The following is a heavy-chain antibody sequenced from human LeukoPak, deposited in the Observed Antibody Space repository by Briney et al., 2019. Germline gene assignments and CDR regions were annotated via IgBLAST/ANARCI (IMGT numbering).Heavy chain of an antibody. Sequence: ASVKVASKASGSTFARYYMHCVRPAAGHGLGWVGIINPSGGSTSYAQKFQGRVTMTRDTSTSTVYMELSSLRSEDTAVYYCARDQSRRAADYWGQGTLVTVSS. CDR2: INPSGGST. V-gene: IGHV1-46*01. CDR1: GSTFARYY. J-gene: IGHJ4*02. CDR3: ARDQSRRAADY.